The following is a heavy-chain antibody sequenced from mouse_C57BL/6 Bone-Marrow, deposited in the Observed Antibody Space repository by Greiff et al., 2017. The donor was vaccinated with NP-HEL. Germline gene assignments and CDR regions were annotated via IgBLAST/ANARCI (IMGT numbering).Heavy chain of an antibody. CDR2: IDPANGNT. D-gene: IGHD1-1*01. Sequence: VQLKESVAELVRPGASVKLSCTASGFNIKNTYMHWVKQRPEQGLEWIGRIDPANGNTKYAPKFQGKATITADTSSNTAYLQLSSLTSEDTAIYYCASWGYYGSPAWFAYWGQGTLVTVSA. V-gene: IGHV14-3*01. CDR1: GFNIKNTY. J-gene: IGHJ3*01. CDR3: ASWGYYGSPAWFAY.